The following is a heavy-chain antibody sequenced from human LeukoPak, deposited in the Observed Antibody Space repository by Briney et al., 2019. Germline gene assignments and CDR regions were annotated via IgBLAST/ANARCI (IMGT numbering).Heavy chain of an antibody. Sequence: ASVKVSCKASGYTFTGYYIHWVRQAPGQGLECMGWINSNTGGTKYVQKFQGRVTMTRDTSISTAYMELYSLRSDDTAVYYCARDSTAIRFGYWGQGTLVTVSP. CDR2: INSNTGGT. J-gene: IGHJ4*02. CDR3: ARDSTAIRFGY. V-gene: IGHV1-2*02. CDR1: GYTFTGYY. D-gene: IGHD5-18*01.